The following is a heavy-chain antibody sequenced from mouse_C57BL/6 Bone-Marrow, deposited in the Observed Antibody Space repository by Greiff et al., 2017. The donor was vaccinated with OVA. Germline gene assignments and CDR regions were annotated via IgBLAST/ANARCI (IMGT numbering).Heavy chain of an antibody. CDR1: DSAVFPIAY. D-gene: IGHD3-2*02. CDR2: ILPSIGRT. Sequence: QVQLKESGSELRSPGSSVKLSCKDFDSAVFPIAYMSWVRQKPGHGFEWIGGILPSIGRTIYGEKFEDKATLDADTLSNTAYLELNSLTSEDSAIYYCAGPAQATLAWFAYWGRGTLVTVSA. CDR3: AGPAQATLAWFAY. J-gene: IGHJ3*01. V-gene: IGHV15-2*01.